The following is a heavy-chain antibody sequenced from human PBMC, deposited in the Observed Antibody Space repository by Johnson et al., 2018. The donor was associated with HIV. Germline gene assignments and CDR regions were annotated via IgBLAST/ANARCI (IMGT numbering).Heavy chain of an antibody. V-gene: IGHV3-23*04. Sequence: VQLVESGGGLVQPGGSLRVSCAASGFKYAASGLAFSNYAVKWVSHTPGGDGGTSFADSVRGRYIISRDNSKNTLYLQMDGLRPEDTAVYYCARAPWVVAATLPGAFDIWGQGTMVTVSS. D-gene: IGHD2-15*01. J-gene: IGHJ3*02. CDR1: GFKYAA. CDR3: ARAPWVVAATLPGAFDI. CDR2: TPGGDGGT.